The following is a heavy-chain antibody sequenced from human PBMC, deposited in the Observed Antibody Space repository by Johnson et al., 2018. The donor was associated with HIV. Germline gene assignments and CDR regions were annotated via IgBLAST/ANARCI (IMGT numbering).Heavy chain of an antibody. CDR3: AREGGLTGAFDI. V-gene: IGHV3-9*01. CDR1: GFMFDDYA. Sequence: VQLVESGGGVVQPGRSLRLSCAASGFMFDDYAMHWVRQAPGKGLEWVSRISWNSGSLGYADSVKGRFSISRDNAKNSLYLQMNSLRAEDTAVYYCAREGGLTGAFDIWGQGTMVTVSS. J-gene: IGHJ3*02. D-gene: IGHD3-16*01. CDR2: ISWNSGSL.